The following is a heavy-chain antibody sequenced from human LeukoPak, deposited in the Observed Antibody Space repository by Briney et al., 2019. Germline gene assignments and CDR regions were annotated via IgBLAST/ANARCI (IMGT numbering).Heavy chain of an antibody. J-gene: IGHJ3*02. D-gene: IGHD3-10*01. CDR2: IYTSGST. CDR3: ARGWFGSSPPHAFDI. Sequence: SETLSLTCTVSGGSISSGSYYWSWIRQPAGKGLEWSGRIYTSGSTNYNPSLKSRVTISVDTSKNQFSLKLSSVAAADTAVYYCARGWFGSSPPHAFDIWGQGTMVTVSS. CDR1: GGSISSGSYY. V-gene: IGHV4-61*02.